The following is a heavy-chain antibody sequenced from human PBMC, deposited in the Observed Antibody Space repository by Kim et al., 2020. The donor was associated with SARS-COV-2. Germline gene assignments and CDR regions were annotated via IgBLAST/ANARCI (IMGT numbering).Heavy chain of an antibody. Sequence: SETLSLTCTVSGGSISSSSYYWGWIRQPPGKGLEWIGSIYYSGSTYYNPSLKSRVTISVDTSKNQFSLKLSSVTAADTAVYYCARQRIDWYFDLWGRGTLVTVSS. D-gene: IGHD3-16*02. CDR1: GGSISSSSYY. V-gene: IGHV4-39*01. CDR2: IYYSGST. CDR3: ARQRIDWYFDL. J-gene: IGHJ2*01.